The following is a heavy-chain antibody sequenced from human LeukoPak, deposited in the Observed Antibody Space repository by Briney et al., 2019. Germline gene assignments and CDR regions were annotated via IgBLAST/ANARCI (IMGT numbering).Heavy chain of an antibody. CDR2: FDPEDGET. Sequence: PGASVKVSCKVSGYTLTELSMHWVRQAPGKGLEWMGGFDPEDGETIYAQKFQGRVTMTEDTSTDTAYMELSSLRSEDTAVYYCATAYYDSSGYYQEDYWGQGTLVTVSS. V-gene: IGHV1-24*01. D-gene: IGHD3-22*01. CDR3: ATAYYDSSGYYQEDY. CDR1: GYTLTELS. J-gene: IGHJ4*02.